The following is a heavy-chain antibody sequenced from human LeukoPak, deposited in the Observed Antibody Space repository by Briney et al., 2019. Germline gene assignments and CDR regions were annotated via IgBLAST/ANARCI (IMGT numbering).Heavy chain of an antibody. Sequence: GGSLRLSCAASGFTFSSYWMHWVRQAPGKGLVWVSRIHTDGSRTNYADSVKGRFTISRDNAKNTLYLQMNSLRAEDTAVYYCARGGGTLSSGNFWFDPWGQGTLVTVSS. V-gene: IGHV3-74*01. J-gene: IGHJ5*02. CDR1: GFTFSSYW. D-gene: IGHD4-23*01. CDR2: IHTDGSRT. CDR3: ARGGGTLSSGNFWFDP.